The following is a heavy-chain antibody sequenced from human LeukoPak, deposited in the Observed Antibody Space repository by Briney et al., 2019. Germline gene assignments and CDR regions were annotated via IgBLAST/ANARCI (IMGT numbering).Heavy chain of an antibody. D-gene: IGHD4-17*01. V-gene: IGHV3-74*01. CDR3: ARANGDLWVDY. J-gene: IGHJ4*02. CDR2: INSDGRST. Sequence: GGSLRLSCAASGFTFSSYWMHWVRQALGKGLVWVSRINSDGRSTIYADSVKGRFTISRDNARNTLYLQMNSLRAEDTAVYYCARANGDLWVDYWGQGTLVTVSS. CDR1: GFTFSSYW.